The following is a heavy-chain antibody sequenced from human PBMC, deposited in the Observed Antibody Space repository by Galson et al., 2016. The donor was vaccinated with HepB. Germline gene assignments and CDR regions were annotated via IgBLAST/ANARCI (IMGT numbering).Heavy chain of an antibody. Sequence: SVKVSCKASGSTFMSFDINWVRQATGHGLEWMGWVNLNSGKTDSAQKFQGRLTMTRNTSISAVYMELNSLIPDDTAVYYCSKGYAMDVWGQGTTVTVSS. V-gene: IGHV1-8*02. CDR1: GSTFMSFD. CDR3: SKGYAMDV. CDR2: VNLNSGKT. J-gene: IGHJ6*02.